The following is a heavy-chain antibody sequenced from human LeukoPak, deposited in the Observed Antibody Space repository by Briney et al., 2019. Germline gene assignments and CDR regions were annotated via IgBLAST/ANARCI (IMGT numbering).Heavy chain of an antibody. CDR3: ARDLVWFGELSWFDP. CDR1: GGTFSNYA. Sequence: ASVKVSCKASGGTFSNYAISWVRQAPGQGLEWMGWISAYNGNTNYAQKLQGRVTMTTDTSTSTAYMELRSLRSDDTAVYYCARDLVWFGELSWFDPWGQGTLVTVSS. V-gene: IGHV1-18*01. D-gene: IGHD3-10*01. CDR2: ISAYNGNT. J-gene: IGHJ5*02.